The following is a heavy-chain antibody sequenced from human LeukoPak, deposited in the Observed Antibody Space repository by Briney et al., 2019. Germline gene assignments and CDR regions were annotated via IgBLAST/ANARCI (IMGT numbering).Heavy chain of an antibody. Sequence: GGSLRLSCAASGFTFSSYALSWVRQAPGKGLEWVSAISGSGGSTYYADSVKGRFTIYRDNSKNTLYLQMNSLRAEDTAVYYCAKDLTGGDTMVRGVIITLGWFDPWGQGTLVTVSS. CDR1: GFTFSSYA. V-gene: IGHV3-23*01. CDR3: AKDLTGGDTMVRGVIITLGWFDP. CDR2: ISGSGGST. J-gene: IGHJ5*02. D-gene: IGHD3-10*01.